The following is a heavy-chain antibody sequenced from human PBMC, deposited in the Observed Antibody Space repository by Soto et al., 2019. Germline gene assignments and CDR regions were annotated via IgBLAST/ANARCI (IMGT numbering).Heavy chain of an antibody. CDR2: IKQDGSEK. V-gene: IGHV3-7*01. J-gene: IGHJ4*02. Sequence: VQLVESGGGLVQPGGSLRLSCAASGFTFSDYWMSWVRQAPGKGLEWVANIKQDGSEKYYVDSVDGRFTISRDNAKNSLYLQMNSLRAEDTAVYYCARDGVITFGGVIVLDYWGQGTLVTVSS. D-gene: IGHD3-16*02. CDR3: ARDGVITFGGVIVLDY. CDR1: GFTFSDYW.